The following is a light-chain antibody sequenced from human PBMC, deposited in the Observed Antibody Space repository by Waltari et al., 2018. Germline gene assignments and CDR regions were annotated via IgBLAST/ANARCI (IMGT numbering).Light chain of an antibody. Sequence: IQMTHSPSSLSASVGDRATITCRASQIINRFLNWYQQKPGEAPKLLIYLASNRESGVPSRISGSGSGTDYSLSITSLQPDDFATYYCQQSYSLPCTFGQGTTLEI. CDR1: QIINRF. J-gene: IGKJ2*02. V-gene: IGKV1-39*01. CDR2: LAS. CDR3: QQSYSLPCT.